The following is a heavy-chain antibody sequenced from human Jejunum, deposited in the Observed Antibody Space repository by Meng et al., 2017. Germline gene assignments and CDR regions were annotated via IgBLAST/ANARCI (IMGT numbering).Heavy chain of an antibody. CDR3: VRGYLELEFFCFDY. Sequence: GGSLRLSCTASGFSVSTYYMSWVRQAPGKGLEWVSVFYHNGGTFNADSVKGRFITSRDNSRNFLYQQMNSLRPEDMAVYYCVRGYLELEFFCFDYWGQGTLVTVSS. V-gene: IGHV3-66*01. J-gene: IGHJ4*02. D-gene: IGHD3-10*01. CDR1: GFSVSTYY. CDR2: FYHNGGT.